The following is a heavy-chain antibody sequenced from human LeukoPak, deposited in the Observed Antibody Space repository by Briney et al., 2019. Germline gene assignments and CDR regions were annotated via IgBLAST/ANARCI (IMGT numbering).Heavy chain of an antibody. V-gene: IGHV4-59*12. CDR1: GGSISSYY. CDR3: ARDGGRDSGSYYEDY. CDR2: ISYTGST. Sequence: SETLSLTCTVSGGSISSYYVSWIRQPPGKGLEWIGYISYTGSTDYNPSLKSRVTISVDTSKNQFSLKLSSVTAADTAVCYCARDGGRDSGSYYEDYWGQGTLVTVSS. J-gene: IGHJ4*02. D-gene: IGHD1-26*01.